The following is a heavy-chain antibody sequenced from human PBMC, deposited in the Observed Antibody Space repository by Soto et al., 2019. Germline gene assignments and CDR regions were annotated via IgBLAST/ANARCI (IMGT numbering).Heavy chain of an antibody. Sequence: EVQLVQSGAEVKKPGESLRISCKGSGYSFTNYWITWVRQMPGKGLEWMGRIDLSDSYTSYSPSFQGHVTISADKSISTSYLQWSSLKASDSAMYYCARHFMARGVSPPFDYWGQGSLVTVSS. J-gene: IGHJ4*02. D-gene: IGHD3-10*01. CDR2: IDLSDSYT. CDR1: GYSFTNYW. CDR3: ARHFMARGVSPPFDY. V-gene: IGHV5-10-1*01.